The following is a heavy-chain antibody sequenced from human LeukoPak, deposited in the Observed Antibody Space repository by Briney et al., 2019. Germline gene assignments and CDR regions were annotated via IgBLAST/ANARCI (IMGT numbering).Heavy chain of an antibody. V-gene: IGHV3-48*01. D-gene: IGHD3-10*01. CDR3: VTNYYGSGRDV. CDR1: GFTFSSYA. CDR2: ISSSSSTI. J-gene: IGHJ6*02. Sequence: PGGSLRLSCAASGFTFSSYAMSWVRQAPGKGLEWVSYISSSSSTIYYADSVKGRFTISRDNAKNSLYLQMNSLRAEDTAVYYCVTNYYGSGRDVWGQGTTVTVSS.